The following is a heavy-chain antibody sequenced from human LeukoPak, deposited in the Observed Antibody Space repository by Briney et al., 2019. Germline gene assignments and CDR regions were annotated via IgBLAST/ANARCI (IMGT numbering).Heavy chain of an antibody. D-gene: IGHD6-19*01. J-gene: IGHJ4*02. V-gene: IGHV3-21*01. CDR3: ARAEEYSSGWYYFDY. CDR1: GFTFSSYS. CDR2: ISSNSSYI. Sequence: GGSLRLSCAASGFTFSSYSMNWVRQAPGKGLEWVSSISSNSSYIYYADSVKGRFTISRDNAKNSLYLQMNSLRAEDTAVYYCARAEEYSSGWYYFDYWGQGTLVTVSS.